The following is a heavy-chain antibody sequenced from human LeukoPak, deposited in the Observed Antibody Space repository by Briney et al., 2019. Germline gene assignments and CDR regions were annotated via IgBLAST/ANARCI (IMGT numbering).Heavy chain of an antibody. D-gene: IGHD2-21*02. Sequence: PGGSLRLSCAASGFTFSSYAMSWVRQAPGKGLDWFSAISGSGGSRYYADSVKGRFTISRDNSKNTLYLQMNSLRAEDTAVYYCAKGGDSNGGVWDHWGQGTLVTVSS. CDR1: GFTFSSYA. CDR3: AKGGDSNGGVWDH. J-gene: IGHJ4*02. CDR2: ISGSGGSR. V-gene: IGHV3-23*01.